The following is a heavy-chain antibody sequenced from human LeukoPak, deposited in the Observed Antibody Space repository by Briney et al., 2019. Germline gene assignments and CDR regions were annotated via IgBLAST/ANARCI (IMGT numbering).Heavy chain of an antibody. D-gene: IGHD3-9*01. J-gene: IGHJ5*02. CDR1: GYPFTGYY. Sequence: ASVKVSCKPSGYPFTGYYLHWVRQAPGQGLEWMGWINPNSGFTNYAQTFQGRVTMTRDTSISTAYMELSRLRSDDTAVYYCARGPLRYFDWLSARFDNWFDPWGQGTLVTVSS. CDR3: ARGPLRYFDWLSARFDNWFDP. V-gene: IGHV1-2*02. CDR2: INPNSGFT.